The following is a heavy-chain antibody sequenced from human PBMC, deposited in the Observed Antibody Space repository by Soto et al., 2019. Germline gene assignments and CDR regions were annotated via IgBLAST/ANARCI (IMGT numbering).Heavy chain of an antibody. CDR1: GGSFSCYY. J-gene: IGHJ6*02. D-gene: IGHD2-15*01. Sequence: PSETLSLTCAVYGGSFSCYYWSWIRQAPGKGLEWIGEINHSGSTNYNPSLKSRVTISVDTSKNQFSLKLSSVTAADTAVYYCAVAIQDIVMQLLKNYYYGMDVWGQGTTVTVSS. V-gene: IGHV4-34*01. CDR3: AVAIQDIVMQLLKNYYYGMDV. CDR2: INHSGST.